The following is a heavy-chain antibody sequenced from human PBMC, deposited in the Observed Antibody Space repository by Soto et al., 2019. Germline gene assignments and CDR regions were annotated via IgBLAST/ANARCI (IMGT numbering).Heavy chain of an antibody. V-gene: IGHV4-61*01. CDR2: IYYSGST. Sequence: QVQLQESGPGLVKPSETLSLTCTVSGGSVSSGSYYWSWIRQPPGKGLEWIGYIYYSGSTNYNPSLKSRVTISVDTSKNQFSLKLSSVTAADTAVYYCARAPIYGGPNFDYWGQGTLVTVSS. CDR1: GGSVSSGSYY. D-gene: IGHD4-17*01. CDR3: ARAPIYGGPNFDY. J-gene: IGHJ4*02.